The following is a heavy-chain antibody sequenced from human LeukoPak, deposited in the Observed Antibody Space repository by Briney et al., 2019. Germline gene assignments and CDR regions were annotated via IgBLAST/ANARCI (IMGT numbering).Heavy chain of an antibody. D-gene: IGHD3-22*01. Sequence: GRSLRLSCAASGFTFDDYAMHWVRQAPGKGLEWVSGISWNSGSIGYADPVKGRFTISRDNAKNSLYLQMNSLRAEDTALYYCAKGDYYDSSGYRNWGQGTLVTVSS. CDR2: ISWNSGSI. CDR3: AKGDYYDSSGYRN. J-gene: IGHJ4*02. CDR1: GFTFDDYA. V-gene: IGHV3-9*01.